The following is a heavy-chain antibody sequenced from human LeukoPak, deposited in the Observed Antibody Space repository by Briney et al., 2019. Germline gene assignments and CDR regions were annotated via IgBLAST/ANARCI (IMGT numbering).Heavy chain of an antibody. J-gene: IGHJ5*02. Sequence: GASVKVSCKASGYTFTGYYMHWVRQALGQGLEWMGWINPNSGGTNYAQKFQGRVTMTRDTSISTAYMELSRLRSDDTAVYYCASGDAIVVVPAAPFDPWGQGTLVTVSS. CDR1: GYTFTGYY. CDR3: ASGDAIVVVPAAPFDP. D-gene: IGHD2-2*01. CDR2: INPNSGGT. V-gene: IGHV1-2*02.